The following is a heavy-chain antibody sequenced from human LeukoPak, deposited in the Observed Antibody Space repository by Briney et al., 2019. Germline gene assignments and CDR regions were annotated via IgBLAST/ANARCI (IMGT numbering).Heavy chain of an antibody. J-gene: IGHJ4*02. Sequence: ASVKVSCKASGYTFTGYYMHWVRQAPGQGLEWMGWINPNSGGTNYAQKFQGRVTMTRDTSISTAYMELSRLRSDDTAVYYCARHAYSYGPVFDYWGQGTLVTVSS. CDR1: GYTFTGYY. V-gene: IGHV1-2*02. D-gene: IGHD5-18*01. CDR3: ARHAYSYGPVFDY. CDR2: INPNSGGT.